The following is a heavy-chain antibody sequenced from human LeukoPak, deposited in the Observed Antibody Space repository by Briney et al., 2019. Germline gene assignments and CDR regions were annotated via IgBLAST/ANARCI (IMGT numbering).Heavy chain of an antibody. V-gene: IGHV1-69*13. J-gene: IGHJ5*02. CDR3: ARDSTQYYYDSSGPGDWFDP. CDR2: IIPIFGTA. D-gene: IGHD3-22*01. Sequence: ASVKVSCKASGGTFSSYAISWVRQAPGQGLEWMGGIIPIFGTANYAQKFQGRVTITADESTSTAYMELSSLRSEATAVYYCARDSTQYYYDSSGPGDWFDPWGQGTLVTVSS. CDR1: GGTFSSYA.